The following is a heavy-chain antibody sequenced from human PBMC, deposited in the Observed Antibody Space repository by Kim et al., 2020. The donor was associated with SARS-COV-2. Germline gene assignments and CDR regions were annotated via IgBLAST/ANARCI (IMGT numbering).Heavy chain of an antibody. V-gene: IGHV3-30*04. CDR2: ISYDGSNK. D-gene: IGHD3-10*01. J-gene: IGHJ5*02. CDR1: GFTFSSYA. CDR3: ARSGPITMVRGHGGFDP. Sequence: GGSLRLSCAASGFTFSSYAMHWVRQAPGKGLEWVAVISYDGSNKYYADSVKGRFTISRDNSKNTLYLQMNSLRAEDTAVYYCARSGPITMVRGHGGFDPWGQGTLVTVSS.